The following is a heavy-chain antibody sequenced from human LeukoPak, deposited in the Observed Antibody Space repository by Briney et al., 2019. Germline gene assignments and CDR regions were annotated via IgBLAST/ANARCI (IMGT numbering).Heavy chain of an antibody. J-gene: IGHJ3*02. CDR3: ARWGRGGGRAFDI. CDR1: GGSISSGGYY. V-gene: IGHV4-39*01. D-gene: IGHD2-15*01. Sequence: SETLSLTCTVSGGSISSGGYYWGWIRQPPGKGLEWIGSIYYSGSTYYNPSLKSRVTISVDTSKNQFSLKLSSVTAADTAVYYCARWGRGGGRAFDIWGQGTMVTVSS. CDR2: IYYSGST.